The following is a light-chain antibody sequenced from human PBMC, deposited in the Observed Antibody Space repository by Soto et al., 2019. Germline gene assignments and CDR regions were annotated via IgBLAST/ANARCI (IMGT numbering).Light chain of an antibody. Sequence: QSVLTQPASVSGSAGQSITISCSGTVRDVGAYNLVSWYQQHPGTAPKLIIYEVRNRPSGISSRFSGSRSGNTASLTISGLQSEDEGDYYCSAYTARRTLVFGGGTKVTVL. J-gene: IGLJ3*02. CDR1: VRDVGAYNL. CDR3: SAYTARRTLV. V-gene: IGLV2-14*01. CDR2: EVR.